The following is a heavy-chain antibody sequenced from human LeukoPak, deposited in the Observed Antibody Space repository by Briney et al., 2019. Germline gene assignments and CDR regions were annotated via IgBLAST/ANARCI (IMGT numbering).Heavy chain of an antibody. CDR3: ARDWYCSGGSCFDVFDI. J-gene: IGHJ3*02. CDR2: SSAYKDKA. CDR1: GYTFNTYG. V-gene: IGHV1-18*01. D-gene: IGHD2-15*01. Sequence: ASVKVSCKASGYTFNTYGISWVRQAPGQGLEWMGWSSAYKDKAIYAQNLQGRVTMTTDTSTSTAYMELRSLRSDDTAVYYCARDWYCSGGSCFDVFDIWGQGTLVTVSS.